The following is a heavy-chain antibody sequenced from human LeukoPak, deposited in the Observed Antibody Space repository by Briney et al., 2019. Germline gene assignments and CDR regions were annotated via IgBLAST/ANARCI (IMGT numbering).Heavy chain of an antibody. CDR1: GFTFSNYG. CDR2: ISGSGDTT. Sequence: PGGSLRLSCAASGFTFSNYGMNWVRQAPGKGLEWVSGISGSGDTTYYADSVKGRFTISRDNSKNTLYLQMNSLRAEDTAVYYCAKDFADIVVVVAATPNTMIVTGLDYWGQGTLVTVSS. V-gene: IGHV3-23*01. CDR3: AKDFADIVVVVAATPNTMIVTGLDY. D-gene: IGHD2-15*01. J-gene: IGHJ4*02.